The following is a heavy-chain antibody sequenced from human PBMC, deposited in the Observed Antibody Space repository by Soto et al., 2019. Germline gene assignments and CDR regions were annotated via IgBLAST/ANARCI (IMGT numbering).Heavy chain of an antibody. CDR1: GFSLSTSGVG. V-gene: IGHV2-5*02. J-gene: IGHJ4*02. CDR2: IYWDDDK. CDR3: AHRLAATGLFDY. Sequence: QITLKESGPTLVKPTQTLTLTCTFSGFSLSTSGVGVGWIRQPPGKALEWLALIYWDDDKSYSPSLKSRLTITQDTSKNQVVHKMTNMDPVDTATYYCAHRLAATGLFDYWGQGTLVTLSS. D-gene: IGHD6-13*01.